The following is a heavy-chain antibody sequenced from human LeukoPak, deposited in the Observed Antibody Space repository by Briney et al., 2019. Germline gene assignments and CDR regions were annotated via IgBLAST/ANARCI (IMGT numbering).Heavy chain of an antibody. CDR3: ARGRYYYDSSGYYYVNAFDI. CDR1: GFTVSSNY. D-gene: IGHD3-22*01. Sequence: GGSLRLSCAASGFTVSSNYMSWVRQAPGKGLEWVSVIYSGGSTYYADSVKGRFTISRDNSKNTLYLQMNSLRAEDTAVYYCARGRYYYDSSGYYYVNAFDIWGQGTMVTVSS. CDR2: IYSGGST. V-gene: IGHV3-53*01. J-gene: IGHJ3*02.